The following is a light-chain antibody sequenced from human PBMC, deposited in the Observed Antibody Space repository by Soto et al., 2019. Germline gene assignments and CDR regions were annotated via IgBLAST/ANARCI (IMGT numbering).Light chain of an antibody. V-gene: IGKV3-20*01. CDR1: QRLSSAC. CDR3: QQCDGSPFA. Sequence: EIVLTQSPGTLSLSPGERATLSCRASQRLSSACLAWYQQKPGQAPRLLIYGASSRATGVPDRFSGSGSGTDFTLTIGRLEPEDFAVYYCQQCDGSPFAFDQGTKVEIK. J-gene: IGKJ1*01. CDR2: GAS.